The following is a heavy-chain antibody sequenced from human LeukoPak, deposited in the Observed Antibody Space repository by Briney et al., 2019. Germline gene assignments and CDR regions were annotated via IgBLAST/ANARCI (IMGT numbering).Heavy chain of an antibody. J-gene: IGHJ4*02. V-gene: IGHV3-23*01. Sequence: GGPLRLSCAASGFTFSNYGMSWVRQSPGKGLEWVSYISSSGDSTYYTDSVKGRFTISRDNSKNRLYLQMNSLRAEDTAVYYCAKDQPYDYWGQGTLVTVSS. D-gene: IGHD2-2*01. CDR2: ISSSGDST. CDR3: AKDQPYDY. CDR1: GFTFSNYG.